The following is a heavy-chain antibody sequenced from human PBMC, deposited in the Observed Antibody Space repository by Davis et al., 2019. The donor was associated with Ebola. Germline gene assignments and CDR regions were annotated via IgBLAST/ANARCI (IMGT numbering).Heavy chain of an antibody. D-gene: IGHD1-26*01. CDR1: GGSFSTYA. V-gene: IGHV1-69*13. CDR2: IIPLFGTP. J-gene: IGHJ4*02. CDR3: ASIALVGATREFDY. Sequence: SVKVSCKASGGSFSTYALSWVRQAPGQGLEWVGGIIPLFGTPNYAQKFRGRVTITADESTSTAYMELSSLRSEDTAVYYCASIALVGATREFDYWGQGTLVTVSS.